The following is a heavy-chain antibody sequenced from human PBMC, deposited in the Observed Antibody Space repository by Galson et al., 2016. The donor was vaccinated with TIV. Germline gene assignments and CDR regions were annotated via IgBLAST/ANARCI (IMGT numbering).Heavy chain of an antibody. J-gene: IGHJ4*02. D-gene: IGHD2-2*01. V-gene: IGHV4-4*02. CDR2: MSHSGST. CDR3: ARASLEVRPSSTFDY. CDR1: SGSISSSNW. Sequence: SETLSLTCAVSSGSISSSNWWSWVRQPPGKGLEWIGEMSHSGSTNYNPSLKSRVTISVDKSKNQFSLKLSSVIAADTAVYYCARASLEVRPSSTFDYWGPGTLVTVSS.